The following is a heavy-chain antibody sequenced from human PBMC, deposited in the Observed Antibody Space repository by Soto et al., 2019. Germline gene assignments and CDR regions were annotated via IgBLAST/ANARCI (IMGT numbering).Heavy chain of an antibody. CDR1: GFTFSSYG. V-gene: IGHV3-33*01. D-gene: IGHD3-3*01. Sequence: QVQLVESGGGVVQPGRSLRLSCAASGFTFSSYGMHWVRQAPGKGLEWVAVIWYDGSNKYYADSVKGRFTISRDNSKNTRYLQMNSLRAEDTAVYYCARGRYENYYYGMDVWGQGTTVAVSS. CDR3: ARGRYENYYYGMDV. J-gene: IGHJ6*02. CDR2: IWYDGSNK.